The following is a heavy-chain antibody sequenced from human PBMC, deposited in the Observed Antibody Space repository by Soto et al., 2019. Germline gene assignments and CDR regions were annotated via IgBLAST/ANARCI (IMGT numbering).Heavy chain of an antibody. D-gene: IGHD6-19*01. J-gene: IGHJ4*02. CDR2: ISSSSTI. V-gene: IGHV3-48*02. CDR1: GFTFSSYS. Sequence: EVQLVESGGGLVQPGGSLRLSCAASGFTFSSYSMNWVRQAPGKGLEWVSYISSSSTIYYADSVKGRFTISRDNAKNSLYLQMNSLRDEDTAVYYCARRGWLVLGFDYWGQGTLVTVSS. CDR3: ARRGWLVLGFDY.